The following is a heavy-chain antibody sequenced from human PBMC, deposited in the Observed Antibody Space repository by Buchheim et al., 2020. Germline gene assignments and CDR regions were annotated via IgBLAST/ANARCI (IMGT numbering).Heavy chain of an antibody. J-gene: IGHJ4*02. V-gene: IGHV3-23*01. CDR1: GFTFSSYA. D-gene: IGHD3-16*02. CDR2: VSGCGGST. CDR3: AKVLSRRYFDY. Sequence: EVQLLESGGGLVQPGGSLRLSCAASGFTFSSYAMSWVRQAPGKGLEWVSAVSGCGGSTFYADSVKGRFTVSRENFKNTVYLQMNSLRAADTAIYYCAKVLSRRYFDYWGQGTL.